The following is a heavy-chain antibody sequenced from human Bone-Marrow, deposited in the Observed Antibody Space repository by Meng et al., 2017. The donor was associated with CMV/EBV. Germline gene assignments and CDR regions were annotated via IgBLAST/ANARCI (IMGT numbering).Heavy chain of an antibody. CDR3: AREEAYSYGFDYYYYGMDV. Sequence: SVKVSCKASGFTFTSSAVQWVRQARGQRLEWIGWIVVGSGNTNYAQKFQERVTMTEDTSTDTAYMELRSLRSDDTAVYYCAREEAYSYGFDYYYYGMDVWGQGTTVTVSS. CDR1: GFTFTSSA. J-gene: IGHJ6*02. V-gene: IGHV1-58*01. D-gene: IGHD5-18*01. CDR2: IVVGSGNT.